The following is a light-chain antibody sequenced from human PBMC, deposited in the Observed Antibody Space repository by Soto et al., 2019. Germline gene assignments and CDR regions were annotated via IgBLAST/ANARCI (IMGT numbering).Light chain of an antibody. CDR1: QSLLHGTGYNS. J-gene: IGKJ3*01. V-gene: IGKV2-28*01. Sequence: DIVMTQSPLSLPVTPGEPASISCRSSQSLLHGTGYNSLDWYLQKPGQSPQLLIQLGSMRASGVPDRFSGSGSGTDFTLKISRVEADDFGVYYCMQVLQSPVTFGPGTKVDI. CDR2: LGS. CDR3: MQVLQSPVT.